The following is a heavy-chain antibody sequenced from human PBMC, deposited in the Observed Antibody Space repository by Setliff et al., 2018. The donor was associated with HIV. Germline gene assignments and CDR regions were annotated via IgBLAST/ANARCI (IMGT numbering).Heavy chain of an antibody. J-gene: IGHJ6*03. CDR2: IYGGGSYT. CDR1: GFTFSNFA. CDR3: VKGAPDYDTNPFYYYFYMHV. V-gene: IGHV3-23*03. Sequence: GSLRLSCAASGFTFSNFAMSWVRQAPGKGLELVSAIYGGGSYTYYAESVKGRFTISRDNSHNTLFPQMNGLRVEDAAVYYCVKGAPDYDTNPFYYYFYMHVWGKGTTVTVSS. D-gene: IGHD4-17*01.